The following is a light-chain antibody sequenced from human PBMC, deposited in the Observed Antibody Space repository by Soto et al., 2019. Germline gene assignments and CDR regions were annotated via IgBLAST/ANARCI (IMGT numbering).Light chain of an antibody. V-gene: IGKV3-20*01. CDR2: GAS. Sequence: EVVLTQSPGTLSLSPGERATLSCRASQSVSSVYLAWYQQRPGQAPSLLMYGASSRATGTPERFSGSGSGTDFTLTISRPEPEDFAVYYCQQYGSSPRTFGQGTKV. CDR1: QSVSSVY. CDR3: QQYGSSPRT. J-gene: IGKJ1*01.